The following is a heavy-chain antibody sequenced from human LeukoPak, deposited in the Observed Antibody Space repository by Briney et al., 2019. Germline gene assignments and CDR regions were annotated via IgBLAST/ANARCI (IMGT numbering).Heavy chain of an antibody. CDR3: ARGDYGGNSVPFDY. J-gene: IGHJ4*02. D-gene: IGHD4-23*01. V-gene: IGHV3-48*03. Sequence: GGSLRLSCAASGFTFSNFEMNWVRQAPGKGLEWISYISDSGSTRYYADSVKGRFTISRDNAKNSLYLQMNSLRAEDTAVYFCARGDYGGNSVPFDYWGQGTLVTVSS. CDR2: ISDSGSTR. CDR1: GFTFSNFE.